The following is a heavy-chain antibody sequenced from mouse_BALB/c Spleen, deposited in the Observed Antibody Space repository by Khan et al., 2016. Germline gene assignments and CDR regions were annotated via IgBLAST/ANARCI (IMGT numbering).Heavy chain of an antibody. Sequence: EVQLQESGAELVKPGASVTLSCTASGFNIKDTYLHWVKQRPEQGLEWIGRIDPANGNFKFDQKFQGKATITADTYSNTTYLQLSGLTSEDTAVYYCAGGNSPFDYWGQGTTLTVSS. V-gene: IGHV14-3*02. CDR1: GFNIKDTY. J-gene: IGHJ2*01. CDR3: AGGNSPFDY. CDR2: IDPANGNF. D-gene: IGHD2-1*01.